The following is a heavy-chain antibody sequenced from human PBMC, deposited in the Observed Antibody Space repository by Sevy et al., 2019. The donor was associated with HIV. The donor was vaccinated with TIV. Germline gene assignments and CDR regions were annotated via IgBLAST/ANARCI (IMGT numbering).Heavy chain of an antibody. CDR3: ARDCGTSCYWGFDP. Sequence: GGSLRLSCAASGFTFSSYSMNWVRQAPGKGLEWVSSISSSSSYIYYADSVKGRFTISRDNAKNSLYLQMNSLRAEDTAVYYCARDCGTSCYWGFDPWGQGTLVTVSS. CDR1: GFTFSSYS. D-gene: IGHD2-2*01. V-gene: IGHV3-21*01. CDR2: ISSSSSYI. J-gene: IGHJ5*02.